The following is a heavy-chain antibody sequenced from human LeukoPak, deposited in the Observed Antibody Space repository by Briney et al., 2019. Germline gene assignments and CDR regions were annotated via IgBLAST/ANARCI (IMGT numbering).Heavy chain of an antibody. Sequence: GASVKVSCKASGYTFTTDGISWVRQAPGQGLEWMGWISSCNGKTIFAQRLQGRVTMTTDTSTSTAYMELRSLGSDDTAVYYCARDRGRGIATSDYYFDYWGQGTLVTVSS. D-gene: IGHD6-13*01. CDR2: ISSCNGKT. CDR1: GYTFTTDG. J-gene: IGHJ4*02. V-gene: IGHV1-18*01. CDR3: ARDRGRGIATSDYYFDY.